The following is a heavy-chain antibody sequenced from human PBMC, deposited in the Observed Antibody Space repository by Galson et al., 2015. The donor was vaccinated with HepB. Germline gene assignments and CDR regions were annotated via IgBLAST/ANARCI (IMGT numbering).Heavy chain of an antibody. D-gene: IGHD2-15*01. J-gene: IGHJ4*02. CDR1: GFTFSSYA. CDR3: AKRYTTSSGGHFDY. Sequence: SLRLSCAASGFTFSSYALSWVRQAPGEGLEWVSAISVSGSTHYADSVKGRFTISRDSSKNTVYLQMNSLRAEDTALYYCAKRYTTSSGGHFDYWGQGALVTVSS. CDR2: ISVSGST. V-gene: IGHV3-23*01.